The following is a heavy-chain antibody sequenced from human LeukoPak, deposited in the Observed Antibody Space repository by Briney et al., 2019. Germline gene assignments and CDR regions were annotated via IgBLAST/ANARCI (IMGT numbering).Heavy chain of an antibody. J-gene: IGHJ4*02. CDR1: GFTFSSYS. D-gene: IGHD1-26*01. V-gene: IGHV3-21*01. CDR3: ARGRLGATGYNYYFDY. CDR2: ISSSSSYI. Sequence: GGSLRLSCAASGFTFSSYSMNWVRQAPGKGLEWVSSISSSSSYIYYADSVKGRFTISRDNAKNSLYLQMNSLRAEDTAVYYCARGRLGATGYNYYFDYWGQGTLVTVS.